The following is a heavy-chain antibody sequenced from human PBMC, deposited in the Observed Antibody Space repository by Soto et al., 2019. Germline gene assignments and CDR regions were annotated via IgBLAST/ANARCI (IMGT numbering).Heavy chain of an antibody. CDR2: ISYDGDDQ. D-gene: IGHD6-19*01. V-gene: IGHV3-30*18. J-gene: IGHJ3*02. CDR3: AKDRGHIAVAAITGVGDFHI. Sequence: QLVESGGGVVQPGTSLRLSCVASGFTLSSYGMHWVRQAPGKGLEWVAAISYDGDDQYYGDSVRGRFTISRDNSESTVYLQMISLRADDTGVYYCAKDRGHIAVAAITGVGDFHIWGRGTMVAVSS. CDR1: GFTLSSYG.